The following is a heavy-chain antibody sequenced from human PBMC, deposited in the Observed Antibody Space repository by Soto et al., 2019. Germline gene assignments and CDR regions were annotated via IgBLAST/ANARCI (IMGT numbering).Heavy chain of an antibody. Sequence: SETLSLTCTVSGGPISSYYWSWIRQPPGKGLEWIGYIYYSGSTNYNPSLKSRVTISVDTSKNQFSLKLSSVTAADTAVYYCARGLGDSYFDYWGQGTLVTVSS. D-gene: IGHD4-17*01. CDR1: GGPISSYY. V-gene: IGHV4-59*01. CDR2: IYYSGST. J-gene: IGHJ4*02. CDR3: ARGLGDSYFDY.